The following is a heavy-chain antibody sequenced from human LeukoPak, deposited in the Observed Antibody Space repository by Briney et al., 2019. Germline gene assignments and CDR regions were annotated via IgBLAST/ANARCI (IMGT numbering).Heavy chain of an antibody. CDR1: GYTFTSYY. D-gene: IGHD2-2*03. CDR2: INPSGGST. V-gene: IGHV1-46*03. CDR3: ARDFGYCSSTSCSRDYYYYMDV. J-gene: IGHJ6*03. Sequence: ASVKVSCKASGYTFTSYYMHWVRQAPGQGLEWMGIINPSGGSTSYAQKFQGRVTMTRDTSTSTVYMELSSLRSEDTAVYYCARDFGYCSSTSCSRDYYYYMDVWGKGATVTVSS.